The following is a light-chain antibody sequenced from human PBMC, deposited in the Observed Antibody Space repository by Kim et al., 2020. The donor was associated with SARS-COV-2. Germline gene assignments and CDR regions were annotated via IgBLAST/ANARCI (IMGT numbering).Light chain of an antibody. J-gene: IGKJ4*01. CDR3: QKYNSAPLT. Sequence: ASVGDRVTITCRASQCISNFLAWYQQKPGEVPKLLIYRASILQSGVPSRFSGSGSGTEFTLTISSLQPEYVATYYCQKYNSAPLTFGGGTKVDIK. V-gene: IGKV1-27*01. CDR2: RAS. CDR1: QCISNF.